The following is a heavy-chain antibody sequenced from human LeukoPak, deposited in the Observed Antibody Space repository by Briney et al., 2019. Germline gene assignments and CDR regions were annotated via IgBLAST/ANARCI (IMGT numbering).Heavy chain of an antibody. CDR1: GDSISGYY. Sequence: SETLSLTCTVSGDSISGYYWTWIRQPPGKGLEWTGYIYYSGSTNYNPSLKSRVTISVDSSKNQLSLKLSYVTAADTAVYFCARDTGRGHSGYDFWGLGYWGQGTLVTVSS. D-gene: IGHD5-12*01. J-gene: IGHJ4*02. CDR2: IYYSGST. V-gene: IGHV4-59*01. CDR3: ARDTGRGHSGYDFWGLGY.